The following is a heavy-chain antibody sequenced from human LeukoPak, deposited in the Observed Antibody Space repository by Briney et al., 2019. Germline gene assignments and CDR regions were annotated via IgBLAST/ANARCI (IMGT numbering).Heavy chain of an antibody. D-gene: IGHD6-13*01. CDR3: ARGAAAAGNRGHFDY. Sequence: PGGSLRLSCAASGFTLSSYGMHWVRQAPGKGLEWVAVIWYDGSNKYYADSVKGRFTISRDNSKNTLYLQMNSLRAEDTAVYYCARGAAAAGNRGHFDYWGQGTLVTVSS. J-gene: IGHJ4*02. CDR2: IWYDGSNK. V-gene: IGHV3-33*01. CDR1: GFTLSSYG.